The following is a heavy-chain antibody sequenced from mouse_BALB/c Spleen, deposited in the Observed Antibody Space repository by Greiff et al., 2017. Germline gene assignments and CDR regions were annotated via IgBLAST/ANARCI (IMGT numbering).Heavy chain of an antibody. Sequence: EVKLVESGGDLVKPGGSLKLSCAASGFTFSSYGMSWVRQTPDKRLEWVATISSGGSYTYYPDSVKGRFTISRDNAKNTLYLQMSSLKSEDTAMYYCARHENGAMDYWGQGTSVTVSS. V-gene: IGHV5-6*01. J-gene: IGHJ4*01. CDR1: GFTFSSYG. CDR3: ARHENGAMDY. CDR2: ISSGGSYT.